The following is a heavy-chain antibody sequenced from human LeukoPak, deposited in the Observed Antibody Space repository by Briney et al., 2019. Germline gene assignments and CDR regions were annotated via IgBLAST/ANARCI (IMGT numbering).Heavy chain of an antibody. V-gene: IGHV4-59*12. CDR2: IYYSGST. D-gene: IGHD6-6*01. CDR1: GGSISSYY. J-gene: IGHJ6*03. Sequence: SETLSLTCTVSGGSISSYYWSWIRQPPGKGLEWIGYIYYSGSTNYNPSLKSRVTISVDTSKNQFSLKLSSVTAADTAVYYCARGRTRIAARQFGHMDVWGKGTTVTVSS. CDR3: ARGRTRIAARQFGHMDV.